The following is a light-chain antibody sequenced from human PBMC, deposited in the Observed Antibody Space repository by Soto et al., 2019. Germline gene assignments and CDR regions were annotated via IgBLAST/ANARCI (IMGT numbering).Light chain of an antibody. CDR1: QSVSSSY. J-gene: IGKJ1*01. CDR2: GAS. CDR3: QRGRT. Sequence: EIVLTQSPGTLSLSPGERATLSCRASQSVSSSYLAWYQQKPGQAPRLLIYGASSRATGIPDRFSGSGSGTDFTLTISRLEPEDFAVYYCQRGRTFGQGTKVDIK. V-gene: IGKV3-20*01.